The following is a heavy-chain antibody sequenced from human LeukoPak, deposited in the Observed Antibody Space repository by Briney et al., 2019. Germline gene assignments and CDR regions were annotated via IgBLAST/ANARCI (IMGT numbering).Heavy chain of an antibody. J-gene: IGHJ6*03. Sequence: ASVKVSCKASGGTFTSYDIDWVRQATGQGLEWMGWMNPNSGNTGYAQKFQGRVTITRNTSISTAYMELSSLRSEDTAVYYCARGPPGGYGHYYYMDVWGKGTTVTVSS. CDR3: ARGPPGGYGHYYYMDV. D-gene: IGHD3-22*01. CDR1: GGTFTSYD. CDR2: MNPNSGNT. V-gene: IGHV1-8*03.